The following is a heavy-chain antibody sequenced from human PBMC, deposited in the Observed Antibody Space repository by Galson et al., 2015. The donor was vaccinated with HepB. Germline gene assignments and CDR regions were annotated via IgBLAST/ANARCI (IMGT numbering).Heavy chain of an antibody. D-gene: IGHD6-6*01. Sequence: SLRLSCAASGFTFSSYWTHWVRQAPGKGLVWVSRINSDGSSTSYADSVKGQFTISRDNAKNTLYLQMNSLRAEDTAVYYCAREDRVQPSCYYGMDVWGQGTTVTVSS. V-gene: IGHV3-74*01. CDR1: GFTFSSYW. CDR3: AREDRVQPSCYYGMDV. CDR2: INSDGSST. J-gene: IGHJ6*02.